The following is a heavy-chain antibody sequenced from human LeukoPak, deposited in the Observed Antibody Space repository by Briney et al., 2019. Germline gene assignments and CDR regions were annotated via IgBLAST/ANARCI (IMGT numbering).Heavy chain of an antibody. J-gene: IGHJ4*02. V-gene: IGHV4-59*08. CDR2: IYYSGST. CDR3: ARGGPYDSGSFYFDY. CDR1: GGSISNYY. D-gene: IGHD1-26*01. Sequence: SETLSLTCTVSGGSISNYYWSWIRQPPGKGLEWIGYIYYSGSTNYNPSLKSRVTISVDTSKNQFSLKLSSVTAADTAVYYCARGGPYDSGSFYFDYWGQGTLVTVSS.